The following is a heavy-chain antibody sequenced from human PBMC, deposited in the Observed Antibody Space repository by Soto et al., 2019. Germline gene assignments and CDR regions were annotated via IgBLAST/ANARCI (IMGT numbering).Heavy chain of an antibody. D-gene: IGHD4-17*01. V-gene: IGHV1-8*01. CDR3: ARWGNYGDYGYYYYYGMDV. CDR1: GYTFTSYD. CDR2: MNPNSGNT. J-gene: IGHJ6*02. Sequence: QVQLVQSGAEVKKPGASVKVSCKASGYTFTSYDINWVRQATGQGLEWMGWMNPNSGNTGYAQKFQGRVTMTRNTSISTAYMELSSLRSEDTAVYYCARWGNYGDYGYYYYYGMDVWGQGTTVTVSS.